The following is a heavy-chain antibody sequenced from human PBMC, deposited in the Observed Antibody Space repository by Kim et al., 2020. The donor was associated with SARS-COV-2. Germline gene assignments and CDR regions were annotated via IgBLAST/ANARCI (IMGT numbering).Heavy chain of an antibody. Sequence: SETLSLTCTVSGGSISSYYWSWIRQPPGKGLEWIGYIYYSGSTNYNPSLKSRVTISVDTSKNQFSLKLSSVTAADTAVYYCARLYYYGSGKPIPYYYYGMDVWGQGTTVTVSS. CDR3: ARLYYYGSGKPIPYYYYGMDV. D-gene: IGHD3-10*01. V-gene: IGHV4-59*01. CDR2: IYYSGST. J-gene: IGHJ6*02. CDR1: GGSISSYY.